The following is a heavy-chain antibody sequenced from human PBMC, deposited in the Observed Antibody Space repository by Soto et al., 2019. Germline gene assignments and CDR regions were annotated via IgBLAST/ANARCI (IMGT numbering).Heavy chain of an antibody. CDR3: ARELILTVYYNRWFDY. Sequence: EVQLVESGGGLVKPGGSLRLSCAASGFTFSSYSMNWVRQAPGKGLEWVSSISSSSSYIYYADSVKGRFTISRDNAKNSLYLQMNSLRAEDTAVYYCARELILTVYYNRWFDYWGQGTLVTVSS. D-gene: IGHD3-9*01. V-gene: IGHV3-21*01. CDR1: GFTFSSYS. CDR2: ISSSSSYI. J-gene: IGHJ4*02.